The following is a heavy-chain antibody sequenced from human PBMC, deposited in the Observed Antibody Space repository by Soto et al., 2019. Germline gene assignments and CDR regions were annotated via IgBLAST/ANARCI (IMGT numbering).Heavy chain of an antibody. V-gene: IGHV3-30*18. J-gene: IGHJ4*02. CDR1: GFTFSSYG. CDR3: AKDGYDGYNSEPFDY. D-gene: IGHD5-12*01. Sequence: GGSLRLSCAASGFTFSSYGMHWVRQAPGKGLEWVAVISYDGSNKYYADSVKGRFTISRDNSKNTLYLQMNSLRAEDTAVYYCAKDGYDGYNSEPFDYWGQGTLVTVSS. CDR2: ISYDGSNK.